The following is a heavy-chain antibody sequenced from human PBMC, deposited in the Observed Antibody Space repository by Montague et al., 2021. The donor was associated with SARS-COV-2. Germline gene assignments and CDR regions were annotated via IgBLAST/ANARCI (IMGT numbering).Heavy chain of an antibody. J-gene: IGHJ4*02. CDR3: ARHLNYRDYGGDDY. D-gene: IGHD4-17*01. CDR2: IYYSGGT. CDR1: GGSISSSSYF. Sequence: SETLSLTCSVSGGSISSSSYFWGWIRQPPGKGLEWIGSIYYSGGTYSNSSLKSRVTISVDTSKNQFSLKLNSVTAADTAVYYCARHLNYRDYGGDDYWGQGTLVTVSS. V-gene: IGHV4-39*01.